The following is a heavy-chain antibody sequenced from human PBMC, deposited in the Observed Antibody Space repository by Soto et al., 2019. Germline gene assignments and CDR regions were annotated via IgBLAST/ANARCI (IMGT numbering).Heavy chain of an antibody. CDR3: ASTPGYCSGGSCAAYYYGMDV. CDR1: GYSFTSYW. V-gene: IGHV5-10-1*01. J-gene: IGHJ6*02. Sequence: GESLKISCKGSGYSFTSYWISWVRQMPGKGLEWMGRIDPSDSYTNYSPSFQGHVTISADKSISTAYLQWSSLKASDTAMYYCASTPGYCSGGSCAAYYYGMDVSGQGTTDTVSS. CDR2: IDPSDSYT. D-gene: IGHD2-15*01.